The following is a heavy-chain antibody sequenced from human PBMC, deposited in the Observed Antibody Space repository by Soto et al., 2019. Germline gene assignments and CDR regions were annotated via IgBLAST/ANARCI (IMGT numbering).Heavy chain of an antibody. CDR2: ISYDGSNK. Sequence: QVQLVESGGGVVQPGGSLRLSCAASGFTFSNYAMHWVRQAPGKGLEWVAVISYDGSNKYYADSVKGRFTISRDNSKNTLYPQMNSLRAEDTAVYYCARVYYFEYWGQGTLVTVSS. CDR1: GFTFSNYA. J-gene: IGHJ4*02. V-gene: IGHV3-30-3*01. CDR3: ARVYYFEY.